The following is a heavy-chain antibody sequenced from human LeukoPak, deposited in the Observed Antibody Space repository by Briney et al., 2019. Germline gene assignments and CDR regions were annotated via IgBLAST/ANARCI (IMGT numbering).Heavy chain of an antibody. V-gene: IGHV4-59*01. CDR3: ASGHFGYCSRTSCQGGYYYMDV. D-gene: IGHD2-2*03. CDR1: GGSISSYY. Sequence: SETLSLTCTVSGGSISSYYWSWIRQPPGKGLEWIGYIYYSGSTNYNPSLKSRVTISVDTSKNQFSLKLSSVTAADTAVYYCASGHFGYCSRTSCQGGYYYMDVWGKGTTVTVSS. CDR2: IYYSGST. J-gene: IGHJ6*03.